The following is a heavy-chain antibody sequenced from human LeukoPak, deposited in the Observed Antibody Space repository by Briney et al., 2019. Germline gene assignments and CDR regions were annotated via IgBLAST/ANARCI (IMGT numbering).Heavy chain of an antibody. CDR3: ARGGGQDGYNEGVPWSY. V-gene: IGHV1-2*02. J-gene: IGHJ4*02. Sequence: GASVTVSCKASGYTFTGYYMHWVRQAPGQGLEWMGWINPNSGGTNYAQKFQGRVTMTRDTSISTAYMELSRLRSDDTAVYYCARGGGQDGYNEGVPWSYWGQGTLVTLSS. CDR1: GYTFTGYY. CDR2: INPNSGGT. D-gene: IGHD5-24*01.